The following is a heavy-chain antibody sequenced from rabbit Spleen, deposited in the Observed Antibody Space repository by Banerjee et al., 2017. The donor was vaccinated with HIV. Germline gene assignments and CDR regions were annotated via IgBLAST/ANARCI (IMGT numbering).Heavy chain of an antibody. V-gene: IGHV1S45*01. D-gene: IGHD8-1*01. Sequence: LEESGGGLVKPGGTLTLTCTVSGFSFSSNWICWVRQAPGKGLEWIACIDTSDGDTDYANWPKGRFTISKASSTTVTLKMTSLTAADTATYFCARGLVFNAYSFDLWGPGTLVTVS. CDR2: IDTSDGDT. CDR1: GFSFSSNW. J-gene: IGHJ4*01. CDR3: ARGLVFNAYSFDL.